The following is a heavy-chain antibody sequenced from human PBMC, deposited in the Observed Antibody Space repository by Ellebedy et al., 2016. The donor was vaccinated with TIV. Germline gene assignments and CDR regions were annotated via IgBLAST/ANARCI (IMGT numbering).Heavy chain of an antibody. Sequence: PGGSLRLSCAASGFTVSNNFLIWVRQAPGKGLEWVSLIYSGGDTQYAASVKGRFTTSRDNSKNTLYLQMDYLRVEETAVYYCARSGSAPAAGSWGQGTLVTVSS. V-gene: IGHV3-66*01. CDR1: GFTVSNNF. CDR3: ARSGSAPAAGS. CDR2: IYSGGDT. J-gene: IGHJ5*02. D-gene: IGHD6-13*01.